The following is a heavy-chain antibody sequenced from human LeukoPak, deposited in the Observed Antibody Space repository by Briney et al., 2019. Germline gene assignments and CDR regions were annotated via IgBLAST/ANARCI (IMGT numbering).Heavy chain of an antibody. D-gene: IGHD3-3*01. CDR3: ARESYDFWSGYYVYYYYYMDV. V-gene: IGHV3-23*01. Sequence: GGSLRLSCAASGFAFSSHAMNWVRQAPGKGLEWVSAISGSGGSTYYADSVKGRFTISRDNSKNTLYLQMNSLRAEDTAVYYCARESYDFWSGYYVYYYYYMDVWGKGTTVTVSS. CDR1: GFAFSSHA. J-gene: IGHJ6*03. CDR2: ISGSGGST.